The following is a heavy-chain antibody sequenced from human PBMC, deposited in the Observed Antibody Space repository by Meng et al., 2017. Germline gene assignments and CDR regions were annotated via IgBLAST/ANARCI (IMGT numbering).Heavy chain of an antibody. D-gene: IGHD5-24*01. J-gene: IGHJ4*02. CDR2: ISYDGSNK. CDR3: ARVQSNLDY. CDR1: GFTFSSYA. Sequence: GESLKISCAASGFTFSSYAMHWVRQAPGKGLEWVAVISYDGSNKYYADSVKGRFTISRDNSKNTLYLQMNSLRAEDTAVYYCARVQSNLDYWGQGTRVTGYS. V-gene: IGHV3-30*04.